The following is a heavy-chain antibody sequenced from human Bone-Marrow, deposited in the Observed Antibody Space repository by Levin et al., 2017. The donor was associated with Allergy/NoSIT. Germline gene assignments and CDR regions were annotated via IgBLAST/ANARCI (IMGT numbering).Heavy chain of an antibody. Sequence: GGSLRLSCKASGYTFTSYDINWVRQATGQGLEWMGWMNPNSGNTGYAQKFQGRVTMTRNTSISTAYMELSSLRSEDTAVYYCARGFVLMVYANSSHYYYYGMDVWGQGTTVTVSS. D-gene: IGHD2-8*01. CDR2: MNPNSGNT. CDR3: ARGFVLMVYANSSHYYYYGMDV. J-gene: IGHJ6*02. V-gene: IGHV1-8*01. CDR1: GYTFTSYD.